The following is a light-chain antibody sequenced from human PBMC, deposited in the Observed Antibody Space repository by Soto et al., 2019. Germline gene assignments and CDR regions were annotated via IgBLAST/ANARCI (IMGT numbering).Light chain of an antibody. V-gene: IGKV3-15*01. CDR1: QSVGNN. CDR2: GAS. J-gene: IGKJ1*01. CDR3: QQHNNCYRT. Sequence: EIQMTQSPSTLSVSPGERVTISCRASQSVGNNLAWHQQKPGQAPRLLIYGASTRATRFPARFSGSGSGTEYTLPTISIQSEDFSVSYCQQHNNCYRTFGQGTKVDIK.